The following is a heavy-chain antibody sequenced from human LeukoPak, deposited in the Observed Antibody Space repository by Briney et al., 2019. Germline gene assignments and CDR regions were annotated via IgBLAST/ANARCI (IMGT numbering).Heavy chain of an antibody. CDR1: GVSISGYY. CDR3: ARYYYDSSGYYAFDI. D-gene: IGHD3-22*01. J-gene: IGHJ3*02. Sequence: SETLSLTCSVSGVSISGYYWSWIRQPPGKGLERIGYIYDSGSTNYNPSLKSRVTISADTSKNQFSLRLSSVTAADTAVYYCARYYYDSSGYYAFDIWGQGTMVTVSS. V-gene: IGHV4-59*01. CDR2: IYDSGST.